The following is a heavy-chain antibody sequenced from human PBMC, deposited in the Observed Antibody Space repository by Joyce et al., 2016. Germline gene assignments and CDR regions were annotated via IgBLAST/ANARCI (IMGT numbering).Heavy chain of an antibody. Sequence: QVQLVQSGPEVKKPGSSVKVSCKASGGTFSRHTIIWVRQAPGQGLEGMGRIIPILDVANYAQKFQGRVTITADKSTSTAYMEVSSLRSEDTAVYYCATSPVLIWFGDQFHYMDVWGKGTSVTVSS. J-gene: IGHJ6*03. V-gene: IGHV1-69*02. CDR3: ATSPVLIWFGDQFHYMDV. CDR2: IIPILDVA. D-gene: IGHD3-10*01. CDR1: GGTFSRHT.